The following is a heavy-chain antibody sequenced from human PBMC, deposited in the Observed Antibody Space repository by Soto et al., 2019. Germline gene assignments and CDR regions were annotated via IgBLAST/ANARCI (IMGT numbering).Heavy chain of an antibody. CDR2: IIPIFGTA. D-gene: IGHD6-19*01. CDR1: GGTFSSYA. J-gene: IGHJ5*02. V-gene: IGHV1-69*13. CDR3: ARDKYSSGPNWFDP. Sequence: ASVKVSCKASGGTFSSYAISWVRQAPGQGLEWMGGIIPIFGTANYAQKFQGRVTITADESTSTAYMELSSLRSEDTAVYYCARDKYSSGPNWFDPWGQGTLVTVSS.